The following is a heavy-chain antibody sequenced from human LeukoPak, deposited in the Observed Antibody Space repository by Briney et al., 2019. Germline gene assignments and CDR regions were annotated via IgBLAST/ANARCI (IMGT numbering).Heavy chain of an antibody. CDR1: GHSITRTTTY. V-gene: IGHV4-39*01. D-gene: IGHD6-19*01. CDR3: SRRADYNSGWWTSDY. CDR2: VYYTGTT. Sequence: SETLSLTCTVSGHSITRTTTYWGWIRQPPGKGLEWLGTVYYTGTTYSNPSLKSRVTISVDTSINQFSVKLRALNTANTTLCYFSRRADYNSGWWTSDYWGRGTLVTVSS. J-gene: IGHJ4*02.